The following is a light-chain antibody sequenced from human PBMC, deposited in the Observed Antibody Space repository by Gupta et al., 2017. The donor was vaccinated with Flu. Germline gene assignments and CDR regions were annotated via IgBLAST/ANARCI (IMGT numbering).Light chain of an antibody. CDR3: QRCNRYPRT. CDR1: PSISSW. J-gene: IGKJ1*01. V-gene: IGKV1-5*03. CDR2: KAS. Sequence: DIQMSQSAFTLSASVGDRFTITCRTSPSISSWFGWYQQKPEKAPKLLNYKASSLESGVPTRFSSSGSGTEFTLTISRLHPDYFATYYCQRCNRYPRTFGQGTKVEIK.